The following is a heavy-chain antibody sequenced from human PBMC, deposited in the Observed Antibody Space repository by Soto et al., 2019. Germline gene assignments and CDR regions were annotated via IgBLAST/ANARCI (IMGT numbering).Heavy chain of an antibody. Sequence: GGSLRLSCAASGFNFRGEAMTWVRQAPGKGLELISALTPGGETTYYINSVKGRFTISRDNAKDTLFLQMNSLTDADTAIYYCVKDSPVSGKYQDLDYWGQGTLVTVSS. D-gene: IGHD1-26*01. CDR3: VKDSPVSGKYQDLDY. CDR2: LTPGGETT. J-gene: IGHJ4*02. CDR1: GFNFRGEA. V-gene: IGHV3-23*01.